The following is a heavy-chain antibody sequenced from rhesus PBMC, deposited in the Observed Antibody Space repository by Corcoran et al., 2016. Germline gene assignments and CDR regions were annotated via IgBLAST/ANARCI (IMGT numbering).Heavy chain of an antibody. D-gene: IGHD3-3*01. Sequence: QVQLQESGPGLVKRSQTLSLTCAISGDSVSSNSATWNWIRQSPSRGLEWLGRTYYRSKWYNYYPQSLQNRISINPDTSKIQFSLQLNSVTPEDMAVYYCARLTYYNIWTGYYTFDYWGQGVLVTVSS. J-gene: IGHJ4*01. CDR2: TYYRSKWYN. V-gene: IGHV6-1*01. CDR3: ARLTYYNIWTGYYTFDY. CDR1: GDSVSSNSAT.